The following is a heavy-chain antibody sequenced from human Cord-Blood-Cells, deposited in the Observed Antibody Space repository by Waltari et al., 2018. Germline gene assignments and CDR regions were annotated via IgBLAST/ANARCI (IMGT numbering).Heavy chain of an antibody. Sequence: WVRQAPGQGLEWMGGIIPIFGTANYAQKFQGRVTITADESTSTAYMELSSLRSEDTAVYYCARRRGNYDSSGYYDYWGQGTLVTVSS. CDR3: ARRRGNYDSSGYYDY. J-gene: IGHJ4*02. V-gene: IGHV1-69*01. CDR2: IIPIFGTA. D-gene: IGHD3-22*01.